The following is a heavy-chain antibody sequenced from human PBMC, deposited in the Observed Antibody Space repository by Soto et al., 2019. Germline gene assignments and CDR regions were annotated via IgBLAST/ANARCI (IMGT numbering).Heavy chain of an antibody. Sequence: ASVKVSCKASGYTFTGYYMHWVRQAPGRGLEWMGWINPNSGGTNYAQKFQGWVTMTRDTSISTAYMELSRLRSDDTAVYYCARDEVDTIFGVVNYYGMDVWGQGTTVTVSS. J-gene: IGHJ6*02. CDR1: GYTFTGYY. V-gene: IGHV1-2*04. D-gene: IGHD3-3*01. CDR2: INPNSGGT. CDR3: ARDEVDTIFGVVNYYGMDV.